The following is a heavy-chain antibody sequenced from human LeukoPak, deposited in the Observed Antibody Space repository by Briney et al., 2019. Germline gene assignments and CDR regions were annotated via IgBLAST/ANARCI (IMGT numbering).Heavy chain of an antibody. CDR1: GFTFDDYA. V-gene: IGHV3-9*03. CDR3: AKGNSSVWLTIWFDP. D-gene: IGHD6-19*01. J-gene: IGHJ5*02. Sequence: GGSLRLSCAASGFTFDDYAMHWVRQAPGKGLEWVSGISWNSGSMGYADSVKGRFTISRDNAKNSLYLQMNSLRAEDMALYYCAKGNSSVWLTIWFDPWGQGTLVTVSS. CDR2: ISWNSGSM.